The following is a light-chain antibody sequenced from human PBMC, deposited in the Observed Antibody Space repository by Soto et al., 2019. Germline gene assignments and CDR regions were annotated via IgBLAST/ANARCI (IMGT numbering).Light chain of an antibody. Sequence: EIVLTQSPGTLSLSQGERVTLSCRASQSVSNTYLAWYQQKPGQAPRLLIYRAPNRATGIPDRFSCSGSGTDFTLTISRLEPEDSAVYYCPQYGSSGTFRQGTKVDI. V-gene: IGKV3-20*01. J-gene: IGKJ1*01. CDR2: RAP. CDR3: PQYGSSGT. CDR1: QSVSNTY.